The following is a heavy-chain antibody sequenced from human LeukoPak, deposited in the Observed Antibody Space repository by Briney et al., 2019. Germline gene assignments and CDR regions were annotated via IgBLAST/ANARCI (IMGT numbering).Heavy chain of an antibody. D-gene: IGHD3-3*01. V-gene: IGHV3-23*01. CDR1: GFTFSSYA. CDR3: AKVITIFGVVTTYDAFDI. Sequence: GGSLRLSCAASGFTFSSYAMSWVRQAPGKGLEWVSAISGSGGSTYYADSVKGRFTISRDNSKNTLYLQMNSLRAEDKAVYYCAKVITIFGVVTTYDAFDIWGQGTMVTVSS. CDR2: ISGSGGST. J-gene: IGHJ3*02.